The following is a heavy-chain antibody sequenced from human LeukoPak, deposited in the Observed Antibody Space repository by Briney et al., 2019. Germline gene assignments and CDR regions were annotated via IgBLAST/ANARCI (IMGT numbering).Heavy chain of an antibody. CDR2: IYTSGST. J-gene: IGHJ5*02. CDR1: GGSISSYY. V-gene: IGHV4-4*07. Sequence: PSETLSLTCTVSGGSISSYYWSWIRQPAGKGLEWIGRIYTSGSTNYNPSLKSRVTISVDTSKNQFSLKLSSVTAADTAVYYCARHSRGYYDRSGYPKIPGGFDPWGQGTLVTVPS. D-gene: IGHD3-22*01. CDR3: ARHSRGYYDRSGYPKIPGGFDP.